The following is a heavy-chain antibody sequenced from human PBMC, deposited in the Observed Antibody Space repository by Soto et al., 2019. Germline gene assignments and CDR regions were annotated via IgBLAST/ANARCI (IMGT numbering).Heavy chain of an antibody. CDR1: GFTFSNFD. Sequence: GGSLRLSCATSGFTFSNFDMHWVRQVPGKGLEWVSAIGAARDPYYLGSVKGRFTISRENAKNSVYLQMNDLRAGDSAVYHCARAYTGRLPRRADYYYAMDVWGQGTTVTVSS. CDR3: ARAYTGRLPRRADYYYAMDV. J-gene: IGHJ6*02. D-gene: IGHD2-2*02. CDR2: IGAARDP. V-gene: IGHV3-13*05.